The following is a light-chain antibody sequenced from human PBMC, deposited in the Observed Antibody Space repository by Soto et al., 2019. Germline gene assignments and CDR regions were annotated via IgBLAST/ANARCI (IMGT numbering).Light chain of an antibody. Sequence: QSALTQPPSASGSPGQSVTISCTGTSDDIGGYNYVSWYQQHPGKAPKLMIYDVTKRPSGVPDRFSGSKSGNTAFLTVSGLQAEDETDYYCSSYGGNNNLVFGGGTQLTVL. CDR1: SDDIGGYNY. CDR3: SSYGGNNNLV. J-gene: IGLJ3*02. CDR2: DVT. V-gene: IGLV2-8*01.